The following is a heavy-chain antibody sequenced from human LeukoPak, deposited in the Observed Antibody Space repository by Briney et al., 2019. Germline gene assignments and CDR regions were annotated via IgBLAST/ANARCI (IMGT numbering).Heavy chain of an antibody. CDR3: ARDRILTGYYPDAFDI. Sequence: PSETLSLTCTVSGGSISSGSYYWGWIRQPPGKGLEWIESIYYSGSAYYSPSLKSRVTISVDTSKNQFSLKLSSVTATDTAVYYCARDRILTGYYPDAFDIWGQGTMVTVSS. CDR2: IYYSGSA. V-gene: IGHV4-39*02. CDR1: GGSISSGSYY. J-gene: IGHJ3*02. D-gene: IGHD3-9*01.